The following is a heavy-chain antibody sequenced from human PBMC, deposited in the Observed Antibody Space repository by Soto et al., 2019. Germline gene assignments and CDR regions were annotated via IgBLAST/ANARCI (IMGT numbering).Heavy chain of an antibody. CDR3: ARSGTGFRFDY. CDR2: INPSGGST. V-gene: IGHV1-46*03. J-gene: IGHJ4*02. Sequence: QVQLVQSGAEVKKPGASVKVSCKASGYTFTSYYMHWVRQAPGQGLEWMGIINPSGGSTSYAQKFQGRDTMTRDTATSTVYMELSSLRSEDTAVYYCARSGTGFRFDYWGQGTLVTVSS. CDR1: GYTFTSYY. D-gene: IGHD3-10*01.